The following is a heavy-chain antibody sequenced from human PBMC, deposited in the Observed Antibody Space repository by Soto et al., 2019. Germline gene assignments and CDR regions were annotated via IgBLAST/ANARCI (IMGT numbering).Heavy chain of an antibody. CDR2: FVPVFDEA. V-gene: IGHV1-69*13. CDR3: ATGNYPSAPFDS. D-gene: IGHD3-10*01. Sequence: SVKVSCKASGGTFRSYSIMWVRQAPGQGLEWMGGFVPVFDEANYAQKFLGRVTITADESTSTAYMELRSLRSHDTAVYYCATGNYPSAPFDSWGQGTLVTVSS. CDR1: GGTFRSYS. J-gene: IGHJ4*02.